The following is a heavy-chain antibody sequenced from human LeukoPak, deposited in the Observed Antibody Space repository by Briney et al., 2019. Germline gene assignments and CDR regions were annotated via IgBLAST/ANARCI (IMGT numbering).Heavy chain of an antibody. CDR2: IAADGGVK. V-gene: IGHV3-30*03. J-gene: IGHJ4*02. CDR3: AREATWGEWYFDH. Sequence: QPGGSLRLSCVASGITFSRHGMDWVRQAPGKGLEWVAVIAADGGVKQYADSVKGRFTVSRGNSKSTLYLQMNSLSVEDTAIYYCAREATWGEWYFDHWGQGTPVTVSS. D-gene: IGHD3-3*01. CDR1: GITFSRHG.